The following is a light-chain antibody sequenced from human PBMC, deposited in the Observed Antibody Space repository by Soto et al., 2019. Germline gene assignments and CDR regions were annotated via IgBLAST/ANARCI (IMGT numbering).Light chain of an antibody. V-gene: IGKV3-15*01. CDR3: QQYNNWPPIT. CDR2: GAS. CDR1: QSVNSH. Sequence: IVMTQSPATLPVSPGERATLSCRTSQSVNSHLAWYQHKPGQAPRLLIYGASSRATGIPTRFSGSGSGTEFTLTIDSLQSEDFAIYFCQQYNNWPPITFGQGTRLEI. J-gene: IGKJ5*01.